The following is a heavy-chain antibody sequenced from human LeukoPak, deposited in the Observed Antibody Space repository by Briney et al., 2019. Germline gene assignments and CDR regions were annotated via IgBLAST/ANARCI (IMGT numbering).Heavy chain of an antibody. CDR1: GFTFSNYG. V-gene: IGHV3-11*01. J-gene: IGHJ4*02. CDR3: ARDSSGWLPDY. Sequence: GGTLRLSCAASGFTFSNYGMSWVRQAPGKGLEWVSYISSSGSTIYYADSVKGRFTISRDNAKNSLYLQMNSLRAEDTAVYYCARDSSGWLPDYWGQGTLVTVSS. CDR2: ISSSGSTI. D-gene: IGHD6-19*01.